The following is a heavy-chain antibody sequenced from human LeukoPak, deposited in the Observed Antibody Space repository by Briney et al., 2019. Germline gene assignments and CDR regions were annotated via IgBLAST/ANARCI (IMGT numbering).Heavy chain of an antibody. D-gene: IGHD3-16*01. J-gene: IGHJ4*02. V-gene: IGHV3-21*01. CDR3: ARPPTDEAVG. Sequence: GGSLRLSCAASGFTFSSYSMDWVRQAPGKGLEWVSSISSSSSYIYYADSVKGRFTISRDNAKNSLYLQMNSLRAEDTAVYYCARPPTDEAVGWGQGTLVTVSS. CDR2: ISSSSSYI. CDR1: GFTFSSYS.